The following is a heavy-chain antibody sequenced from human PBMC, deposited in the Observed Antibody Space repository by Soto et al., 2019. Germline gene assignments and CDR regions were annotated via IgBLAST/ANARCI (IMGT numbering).Heavy chain of an antibody. J-gene: IGHJ6*02. Sequence: GGSLRLSCAASGFTFSSYGMHWVRQAPGKGLEWVAVIWYDGSNKYYADSVKGRFTISRDNSKNTLYLQMNSLRAEDTAVYYCARDTLRFLHYYGMDVWGQGTTVTVSS. CDR1: GFTFSSYG. D-gene: IGHD3-16*01. CDR2: IWYDGSNK. V-gene: IGHV3-33*01. CDR3: ARDTLRFLHYYGMDV.